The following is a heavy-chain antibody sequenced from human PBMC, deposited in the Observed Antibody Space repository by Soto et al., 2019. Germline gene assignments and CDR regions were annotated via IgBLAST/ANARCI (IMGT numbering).Heavy chain of an antibody. J-gene: IGHJ4*02. V-gene: IGHV3-20*04. D-gene: IGHD2-15*01. Sequence: GGSLRLSCAASGFTFDDYGMSWVRQAPGKGLEWVSGINWNGGSTGYADSVKGRFTISRDNAKNSLYLQMNSLRAEDTALYYCAWTPYCSGGSCYLEPFDYWGQGTLVTVSS. CDR1: GFTFDDYG. CDR2: INWNGGST. CDR3: AWTPYCSGGSCYLEPFDY.